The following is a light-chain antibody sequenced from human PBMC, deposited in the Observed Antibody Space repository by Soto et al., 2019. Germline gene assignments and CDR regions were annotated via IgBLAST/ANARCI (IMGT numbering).Light chain of an antibody. CDR1: HAISGNY. Sequence: IVVTKSPGTLYLSSGEGATLSCSASHAISGNYLAWYQHKPGRAPRLLIYGASSRATAIPDRFSSSGSWANVSLTISRREAHDDAVLYCRQYCGSPPISFGPGT. CDR3: RQYCGSPPIS. J-gene: IGKJ5*01. V-gene: IGKV3-20*01. CDR2: GAS.